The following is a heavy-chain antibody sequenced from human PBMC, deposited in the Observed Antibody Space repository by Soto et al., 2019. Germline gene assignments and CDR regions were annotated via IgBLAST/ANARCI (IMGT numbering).Heavy chain of an antibody. J-gene: IGHJ4*02. CDR2: IYAGGNT. CDR3: ARVTTFYDILTSSYALNYFDY. CDR1: GFSVTSNY. D-gene: IGHD3-9*01. V-gene: IGHV3-53*01. Sequence: VQLVESGGTLVQPGGSLRLSCAASGFSVTSNYMTWVRQAPGKGLECVSVIYAGGNTYYPDSVKGRFTISSDNSNNTLFLQMSYLRAEDTAVYYCARVTTFYDILTSSYALNYFDYWGQGTRVTVSS.